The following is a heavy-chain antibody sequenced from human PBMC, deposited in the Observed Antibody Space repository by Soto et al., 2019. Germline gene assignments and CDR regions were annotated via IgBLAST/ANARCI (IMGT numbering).Heavy chain of an antibody. CDR1: GGSISSYY. D-gene: IGHD3-10*01. V-gene: IGHV4-59*08. CDR2: IYYSGST. CDR3: ARHRRVTMTRGVIPYYYYGMDV. Sequence: SETLSLTCTVSGGSISSYYWSWIRQPPGKGLEWIGYIYYSGSTNYNPSLKSRVTISVDTSKNQFSLKLSSVTAADTAVYYCARHRRVTMTRGVIPYYYYGMDVWGQGTTVTVSS. J-gene: IGHJ6*02.